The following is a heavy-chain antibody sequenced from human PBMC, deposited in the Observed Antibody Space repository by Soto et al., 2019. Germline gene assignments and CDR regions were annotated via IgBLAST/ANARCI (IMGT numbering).Heavy chain of an antibody. Sequence: GESLKISCKCSVYSFTSYWLGWVRHMPGKGREWVGIIYPGDSDNRYSPHSQGQVTISAATSISTAYLQWNSRKGSDTDMYYCARILKYCTNGVCYAPIDAFDIWGQGTMVTAS. CDR2: IYPGDSDN. V-gene: IGHV5-51*01. J-gene: IGHJ3*02. CDR1: VYSFTSYW. CDR3: ARILKYCTNGVCYAPIDAFDI. D-gene: IGHD2-8*01.